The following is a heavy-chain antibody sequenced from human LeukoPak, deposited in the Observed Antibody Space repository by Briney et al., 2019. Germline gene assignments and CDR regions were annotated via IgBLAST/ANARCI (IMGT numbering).Heavy chain of an antibody. CDR2: INPIFETA. J-gene: IGHJ6*03. CDR1: GGTFSSYA. CDR3: ARAIAGRPKRGYYYYMDV. Sequence: SVKVSCKASGGTFSSYAISWVRQAPGHGLEWMGGINPIFETANYAQKFQGRVTITADKSTSTAYMELSSLGSEDTAVYYCARAIAGRPKRGYYYYMDVWGKGTTVTVSS. V-gene: IGHV1-69*06. D-gene: IGHD6-6*01.